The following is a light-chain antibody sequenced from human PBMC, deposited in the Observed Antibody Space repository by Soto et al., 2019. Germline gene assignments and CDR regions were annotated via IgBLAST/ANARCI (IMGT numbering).Light chain of an antibody. J-gene: IGKJ5*01. CDR3: QQANSFPIT. CDR2: AAS. Sequence: DIQMTQSPSTLSASAGDTVTITCRASQSISTFLAWYQQKPGKAPKLLIYAASSLQSGVPSRFSGSGSGTDFTLTISSLQPEDFATYYCQQANSFPITFGQGTRLEIK. V-gene: IGKV1-12*01. CDR1: QSISTF.